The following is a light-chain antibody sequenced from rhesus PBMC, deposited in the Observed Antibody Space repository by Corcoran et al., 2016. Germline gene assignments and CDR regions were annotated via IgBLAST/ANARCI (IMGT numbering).Light chain of an antibody. J-gene: IGKJ1*01. CDR3: QQYNTLPRT. CDR1: QGISSY. Sequence: DNQMTQSPSSLSASVGDRITITCRASQGISSYLNWYQQKPGKAPKLLIYKANRLESGFPSRFGGSGSGTEFTLTISSLQPEDFATYYCQQYNTLPRTFGQGTKVEIK. V-gene: IGKV1-32*05. CDR2: KAN.